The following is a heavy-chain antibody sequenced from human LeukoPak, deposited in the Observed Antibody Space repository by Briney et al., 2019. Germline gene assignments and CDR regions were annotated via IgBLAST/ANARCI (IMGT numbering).Heavy chain of an antibody. V-gene: IGHV3-23*01. J-gene: IGHJ4*02. CDR1: GFTFSSYA. CDR3: AKGTGDTGYYFDY. CDR2: IRVGGEV. D-gene: IGHD7-27*01. Sequence: GSLRLSCAASGFTFSSYAMNWVRQAPGKGLEWVSGIRVGGEVHYADSVKGRFTISRDNSENTLYLQMSGLRAEDTAVYHCAKGTGDTGYYFDYWGQGTLVTVSS.